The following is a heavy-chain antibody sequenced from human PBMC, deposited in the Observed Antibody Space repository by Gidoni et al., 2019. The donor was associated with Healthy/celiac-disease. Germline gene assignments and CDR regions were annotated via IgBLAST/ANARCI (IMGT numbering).Heavy chain of an antibody. J-gene: IGHJ5*02. Sequence: EVQLVQSGAELKKPGESLTISCKGSGYSFTSSWMGCVRQRHGKGLEWMGIISPGDSDTRYSPSYQGQVTIAADKSISTAYRQWSSLKASDTAMYYCASSGFGDHPRGWFDPWGQGTLVTVSS. D-gene: IGHD3-10*01. V-gene: IGHV5-51*03. CDR1: GYSFTSSW. CDR2: ISPGDSDT. CDR3: ASSGFGDHPRGWFDP.